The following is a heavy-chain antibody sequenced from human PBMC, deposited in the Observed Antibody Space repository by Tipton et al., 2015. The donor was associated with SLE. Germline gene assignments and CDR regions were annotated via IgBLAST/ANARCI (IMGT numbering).Heavy chain of an antibody. V-gene: IGHV4-34*01. CDR3: AREIKATVTSFDY. Sequence: TLSLTCAVYGGSFSGYYWSWIRQPPGKGLEWIGENNHSGSTNYNPSLKSRVTISVDTSKNQFSLKLSSVTAADTAVYYCAREIKATVTSFDYWGQGTLVTVSS. D-gene: IGHD4-17*01. CDR2: NNHSGST. J-gene: IGHJ4*02. CDR1: GGSFSGYY.